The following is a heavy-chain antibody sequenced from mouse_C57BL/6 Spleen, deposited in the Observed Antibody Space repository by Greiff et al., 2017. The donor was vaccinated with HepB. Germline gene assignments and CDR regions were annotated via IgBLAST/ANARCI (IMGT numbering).Heavy chain of an antibody. CDR2: SHPNSGST. V-gene: IGHV1-64*01. Sequence: VQLQQSGAELVKPGASVKLSCKASGYTFTSYWMHWVKQRPGQGLEWIGMSHPNSGSTNYNEKFKGKATMTVDKSSSTAYMQRSSLTSEDSAVYDWASSGDYWGQGTTRTVAS. CDR3: ASSGDY. CDR1: GYTFTSYW. J-gene: IGHJ2*01.